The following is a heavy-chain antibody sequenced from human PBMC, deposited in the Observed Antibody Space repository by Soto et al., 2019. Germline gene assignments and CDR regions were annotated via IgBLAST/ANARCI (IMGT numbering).Heavy chain of an antibody. V-gene: IGHV1-8*02. CDR2: MNPKSGNT. CDR3: AIRIPPCGGDTCYSVWMKGFDY. Sequence: GASVKVSCKASGGTFSSYAISWVRQATGQGLEWMGWMNPKSGNTGYAQMFQGRVTMTRNTSITTAYMELSSLRSEDTAVYYCAIRIPPCGGDTCYSVWMKGFDYWGQGALVTVSS. D-gene: IGHD2-15*01. J-gene: IGHJ4*02. CDR1: GGTFSSYA.